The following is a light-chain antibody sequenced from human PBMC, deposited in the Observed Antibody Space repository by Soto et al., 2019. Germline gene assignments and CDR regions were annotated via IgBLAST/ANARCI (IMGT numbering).Light chain of an antibody. V-gene: IGLV2-14*01. CDR2: EVS. Sequence: QSALTQPASVSGSPGQSITISCTVTSSDVGGYIYVSWYQQHPGKAPKLMIYEVSNRPSGVSNRFSGSKSSNTASLTISGLQAEDEADYYCGSYTSSNTYVFGTGTKVTVL. CDR1: SSDVGGYIY. J-gene: IGLJ1*01. CDR3: GSYTSSNTYV.